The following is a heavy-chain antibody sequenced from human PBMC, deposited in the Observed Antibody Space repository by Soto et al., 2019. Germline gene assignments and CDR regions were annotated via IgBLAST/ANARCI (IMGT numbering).Heavy chain of an antibody. J-gene: IGHJ4*02. CDR3: ARGDGDTLDC. V-gene: IGHV1-18*01. D-gene: IGHD2-21*02. CDR1: GYTFTHYG. Sequence: QVQLVQSGAEVKKPGASVKVSCKASGYTFTHYGITWVRQAPGQGLEWTGWINAYIGDTKSAQKYQGRVTVTIDTSTSTGYLELRSLRSDDTAVYYCARGDGDTLDCWGQGTLVRVSA. CDR2: INAYIGDT.